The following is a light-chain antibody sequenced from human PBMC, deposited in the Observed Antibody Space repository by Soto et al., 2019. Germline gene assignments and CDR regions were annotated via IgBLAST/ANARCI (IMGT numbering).Light chain of an antibody. CDR2: DVS. CDR3: SSYTNSSTYVV. V-gene: IGLV2-14*01. Sequence: QSVLTQPASVSGSPGQSITISCTGTSSDVGGYNYVSWYQQHPGKAPKLMIYDVSNRPSGVSNRFSGSKSGNTASLTISGLQAEDEADYYCSSYTNSSTYVVFGGGTKVTVL. CDR1: SSDVGGYNY. J-gene: IGLJ2*01.